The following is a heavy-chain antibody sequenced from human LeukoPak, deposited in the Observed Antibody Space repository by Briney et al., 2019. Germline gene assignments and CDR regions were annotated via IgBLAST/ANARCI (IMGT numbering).Heavy chain of an antibody. CDR3: ATGVSRGQYYYDSSGS. D-gene: IGHD3-22*01. Sequence: GGSLRLSCAASGFSFSSYAMSWVRQAPGRGLEWVSGMSATAGSRYYGDLVKGRFTISRDNSKNILYLQMNSLRAEDTAVYYCATGVSRGQYYYDSSGSGGQGTLVTVSS. CDR1: GFSFSSYA. V-gene: IGHV3-23*01. CDR2: MSATAGSR. J-gene: IGHJ4*02.